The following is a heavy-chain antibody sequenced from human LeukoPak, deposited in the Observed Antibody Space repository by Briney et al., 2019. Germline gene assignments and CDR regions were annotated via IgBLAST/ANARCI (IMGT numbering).Heavy chain of an antibody. Sequence: ASVKVSCKASGFTFTSSAVQWVRQARGQRLEWIGWIVVGSGNTNYAQKFQERVTSTRDMSTSTAYMELSSLRSEDTAVYYCAAEWGDSGYDPFDYWGQGTLVTVSS. CDR2: IVVGSGNT. V-gene: IGHV1-58*01. J-gene: IGHJ4*02. D-gene: IGHD5-12*01. CDR3: AAEWGDSGYDPFDY. CDR1: GFTFTSSA.